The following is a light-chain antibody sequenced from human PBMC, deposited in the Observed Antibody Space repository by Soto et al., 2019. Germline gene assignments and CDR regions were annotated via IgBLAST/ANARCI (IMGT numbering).Light chain of an antibody. J-gene: IGKJ4*01. CDR1: QSVLYSSNHQNY. CDR2: WAS. CDR3: QQYYTTPLP. Sequence: DIGMTQSQDSLAVSLGERATINCKSSQSVLYSSNHQNYLAWYQQKPGQPPQLLIYWASTRESGVPDRFSGSGSGTDFTLTISSLQAEDVAVYYCQQYYTTPLPFGGGTKVDI. V-gene: IGKV4-1*01.